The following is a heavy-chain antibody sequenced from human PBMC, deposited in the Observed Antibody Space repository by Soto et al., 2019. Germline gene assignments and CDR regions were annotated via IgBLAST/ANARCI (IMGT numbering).Heavy chain of an antibody. D-gene: IGHD3-3*01. CDR2: IKPDGSGK. V-gene: IGHV3-7*01. CDR3: ASNIFYDFWSSYYAFDI. Sequence: EVQLVESGGDFVQPGGSLRLSCVASGFILSSYWMSWVRQAPGKGLEWVANIKPDGSGKHYVDSVKGRFTISRDNANNSLYLQMNSLRAEDTAVYYCASNIFYDFWSSYYAFDIWGRGTMVTVSS. J-gene: IGHJ3*02. CDR1: GFILSSYW.